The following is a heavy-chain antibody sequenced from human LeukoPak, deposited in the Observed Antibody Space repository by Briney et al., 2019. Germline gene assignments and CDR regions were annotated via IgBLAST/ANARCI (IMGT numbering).Heavy chain of an antibody. V-gene: IGHV3-7*01. CDR2: IKQDGSEK. Sequence: PGGSLRLSCAASGFTFSSNWMSWVRQAPGKGLEWVANIKQDGSEKYYVDSVKGRFTISRDNAKNSLYLQMNSLRAEDTAVYYCAGDRGRDYFDYWGQGTLVTVSS. J-gene: IGHJ4*02. CDR3: AGDRGRDYFDY. D-gene: IGHD3-10*01. CDR1: GFTFSSNW.